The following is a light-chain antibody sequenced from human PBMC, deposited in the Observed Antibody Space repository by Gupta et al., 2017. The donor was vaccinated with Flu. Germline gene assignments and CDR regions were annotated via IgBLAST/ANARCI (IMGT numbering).Light chain of an antibody. CDR1: QSVSSY. V-gene: IGKV3-11*01. Sequence: DIALTRSPATLSLTPGESPTHSFRASQSVSSYLAWYQQKPGQAPRLLIYDASNRATGIPARFSGSGSGTDFTLTISSLEPEDVAVYYCQQRSNCPLTFGQGTKVEIK. J-gene: IGKJ1*01. CDR3: QQRSNCPLT. CDR2: DAS.